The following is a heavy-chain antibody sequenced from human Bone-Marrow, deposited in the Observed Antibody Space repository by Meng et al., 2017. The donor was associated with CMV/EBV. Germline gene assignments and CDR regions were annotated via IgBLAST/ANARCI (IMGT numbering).Heavy chain of an antibody. CDR2: ISSSGSTI. D-gene: IGHD6-6*01. V-gene: IGHV3-11*01. J-gene: IGHJ6*02. Sequence: GGPLRLSCAASGFTFSDYYMSWIRQAPGKGLEWVSYISSSGSTIYYADSVKGRFTISRDNAKNSLYLQMNSLRAEDTAVYYCARDLSSSSSEGAEGGNYYYYYGMDVWGQGTTVTVSS. CDR1: GFTFSDYY. CDR3: ARDLSSSSSEGAEGGNYYYYYGMDV.